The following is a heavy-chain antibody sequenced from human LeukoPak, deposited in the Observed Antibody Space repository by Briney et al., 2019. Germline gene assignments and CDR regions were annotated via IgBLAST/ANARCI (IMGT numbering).Heavy chain of an antibody. CDR3: AGAYGYNYFDY. Sequence: PGGSLRLSCAASGFTVSSNYMSWVRQAPGKGLEWVSVFYTGGNTYYADSVQGRFTISRDNSKNTLYLQMDSLRAEDTAVYYCAGAYGYNYFDYWGQRTLVTVSS. CDR2: FYTGGNT. J-gene: IGHJ4*02. V-gene: IGHV3-53*01. D-gene: IGHD4-17*01. CDR1: GFTVSSNY.